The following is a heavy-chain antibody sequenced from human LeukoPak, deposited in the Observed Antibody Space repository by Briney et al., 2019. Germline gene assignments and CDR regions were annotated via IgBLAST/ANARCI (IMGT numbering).Heavy chain of an antibody. J-gene: IGHJ4*02. CDR3: ARVSSIWYNDY. D-gene: IGHD6-13*01. CDR1: GFAFSSFW. V-gene: IGHV3-7*01. Sequence: GGSLRLSCAASGFAFSSFWMSWVRQAPGKGLEWVANIGQHGSEKYYEDSVRGRFTISRDNAKNSLYLQINSLRAEDTAVYYCARVSSIWYNDYWGQGALVAVSS. CDR2: IGQHGSEK.